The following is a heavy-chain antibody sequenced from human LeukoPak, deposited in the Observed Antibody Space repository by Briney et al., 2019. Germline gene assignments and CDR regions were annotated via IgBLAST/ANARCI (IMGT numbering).Heavy chain of an antibody. Sequence: GGSLRLSCAASGFTFSSYGMHWVRPAPGKGLEWVAVISYDGSNKYYADSVKGRFTISRDNSKNTLYLQMNSLRAEDTAVYYCANALDYWGQGTLVTVSS. D-gene: IGHD3-16*02. CDR2: ISYDGSNK. CDR1: GFTFSSYG. V-gene: IGHV3-30*18. J-gene: IGHJ4*02. CDR3: ANALDY.